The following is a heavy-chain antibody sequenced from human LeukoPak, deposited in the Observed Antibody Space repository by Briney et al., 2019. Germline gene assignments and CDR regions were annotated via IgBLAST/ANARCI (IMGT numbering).Heavy chain of an antibody. CDR1: GFTFSDYY. J-gene: IGHJ6*02. Sequence: GGSLRLSCAASGFTFSDYYMGWIRQAPGKGLEWVSYISSSGSTIYYADSVKGRFTISRDNAKNSLYLQMNSLRAEDTAVYYCARDRGYCSSTSCYTLGSMDVWGQGTTVTVSS. CDR2: ISSSGSTI. V-gene: IGHV3-11*01. CDR3: ARDRGYCSSTSCYTLGSMDV. D-gene: IGHD2-2*02.